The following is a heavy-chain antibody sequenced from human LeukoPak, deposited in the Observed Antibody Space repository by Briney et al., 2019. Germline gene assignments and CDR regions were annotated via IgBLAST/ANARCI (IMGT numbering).Heavy chain of an antibody. CDR1: GYTFTSYD. J-gene: IGHJ4*02. Sequence: ASVKVSCKASGYTFTSYDINWVRQATGQGLEWMGWMNPNSGNTGYAQKFQGRVTMTRNTSISTAYMELSSLRSEDTAVYYCARKSGSFGVVIIDYWGQGTLVTVSS. CDR3: ARKSGSFGVVIIDY. V-gene: IGHV1-8*01. CDR2: MNPNSGNT. D-gene: IGHD3-3*02.